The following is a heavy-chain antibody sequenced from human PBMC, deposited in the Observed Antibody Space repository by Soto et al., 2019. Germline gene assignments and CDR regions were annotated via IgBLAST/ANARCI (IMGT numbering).Heavy chain of an antibody. J-gene: IGHJ6*02. CDR3: AKVTKRAAAGRYEYYKYGMDV. Sequence: PGGSLRLSCEASGFTFSGYGMHWVRQGPGKGLEWVAVISYYGTNEYYEDSVKGRFTISRDNSKNTLYLQMNSLRAEDTAVYYCAKVTKRAAAGRYEYYKYGMDVWGQGTTVTVSS. D-gene: IGHD6-13*01. CDR2: ISYYGTNE. V-gene: IGHV3-30*18. CDR1: GFTFSGYG.